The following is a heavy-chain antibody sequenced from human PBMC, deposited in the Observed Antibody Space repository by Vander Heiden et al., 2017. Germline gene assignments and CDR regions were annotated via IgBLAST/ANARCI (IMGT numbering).Heavy chain of an antibody. J-gene: IGHJ6*02. CDR3: ARDLGVDCSSTSCYYYYGMDV. D-gene: IGHD2-2*01. Sequence: QVQLVQSGAEVKKPGSSVKVSCKASGGTFSSYAISWVRQAPGQGLEWMGGIIPIFGTANYAQKFQGRGTITADKSTSTAYMELSSLRSEDTAGYDCARDLGVDCSSTSCYYYYGMDVWGQGTTVTVAS. CDR1: GGTFSSYA. CDR2: IIPIFGTA. V-gene: IGHV1-69*06.